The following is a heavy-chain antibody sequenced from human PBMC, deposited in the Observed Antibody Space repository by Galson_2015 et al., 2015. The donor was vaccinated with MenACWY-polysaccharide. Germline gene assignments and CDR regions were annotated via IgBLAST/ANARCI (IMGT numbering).Heavy chain of an antibody. CDR3: ARVREQWLVGGPFDH. CDR2: INADGKST. CDR1: GFTFSSYW. J-gene: IGHJ4*02. V-gene: IGHV3-74*01. D-gene: IGHD6-19*01. Sequence: SLRLSCAASGFTFSSYWMHWVRQAPGKGLVWVSRINADGKSTSYADSVKGRFTISRDNAKNTLYLQMNSLRGEDTAVYYCARVREQWLVGGPFDHWGQGTLVTVSS.